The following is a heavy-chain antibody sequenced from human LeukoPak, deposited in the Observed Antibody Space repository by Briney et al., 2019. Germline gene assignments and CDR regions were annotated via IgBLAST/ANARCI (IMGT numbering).Heavy chain of an antibody. CDR1: GYTLTELS. Sequence: ASVKVSCKVSGYTLTELSMHWVRQAPGKGLEWMGGFDPEDGETIYAQKFQGRVTMTEDTSTDTAYMELSSLRSEDTAVYYCATGHSLVTPDGGYYFDYWGQGTLVTVSS. J-gene: IGHJ4*02. CDR2: FDPEDGET. CDR3: ATGHSLVTPDGGYYFDY. V-gene: IGHV1-24*01. D-gene: IGHD4-23*01.